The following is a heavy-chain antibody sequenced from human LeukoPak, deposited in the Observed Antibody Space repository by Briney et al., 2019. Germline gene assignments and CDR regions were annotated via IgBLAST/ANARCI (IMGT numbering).Heavy chain of an antibody. CDR3: ARDSLIQYGSGSYWGFDY. D-gene: IGHD3-10*01. CDR1: GFNFGPFW. Sequence: GGSLRLSCAASGFNFGPFWMHWVRQPPGKGLVWISHINNDGSTKVYADSVKGRFTISRDNAKNTLYLQMNSLRAEDTAVYYCARDSLIQYGSGSYWGFDYWGQGILVTVSS. J-gene: IGHJ4*02. V-gene: IGHV3-74*01. CDR2: INNDGSTK.